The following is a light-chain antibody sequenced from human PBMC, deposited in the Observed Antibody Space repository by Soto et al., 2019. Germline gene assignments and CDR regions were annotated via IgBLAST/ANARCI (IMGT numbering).Light chain of an antibody. CDR3: SSYAGSNNLYV. CDR1: SSAVGGYNY. V-gene: IGLV2-8*01. J-gene: IGLJ1*01. Sequence: HSALTQPPSASGSPGQSVTISCTGTSSAVGGYNYVSWYQQHPGKAPKLMIYEVSKRPSGVPDRFSGSKSGNTASLSVSGLQAEDEADYYCSSYAGSNNLYVFGTGTKLTVL. CDR2: EVS.